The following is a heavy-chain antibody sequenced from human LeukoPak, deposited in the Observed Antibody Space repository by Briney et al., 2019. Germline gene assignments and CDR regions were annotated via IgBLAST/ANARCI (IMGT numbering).Heavy chain of an antibody. V-gene: IGHV3-48*01. D-gene: IGHD6-13*01. CDR1: GFTFSSYS. CDR2: ISSSSSTI. J-gene: IGHJ3*02. CDR3: AREPYSSSWYSYDAFDI. Sequence: GGSLRLSCAASGFTFSSYSMNWVRQAPGKGLEWVSYISSSSSTIYYADSVKGRFTISRDNAKNSLYLQMNSLRAEDTAVYYCAREPYSSSWYSYDAFDIWGQETMVTVSS.